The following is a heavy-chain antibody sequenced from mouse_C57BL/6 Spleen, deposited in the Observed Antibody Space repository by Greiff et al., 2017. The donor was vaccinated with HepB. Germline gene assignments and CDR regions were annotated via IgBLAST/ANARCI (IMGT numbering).Heavy chain of an antibody. J-gene: IGHJ1*03. CDR3: DHRDGNNWYFDV. D-gene: IGHD2-3*01. CDR1: GYTFTDYY. V-gene: IGHV1-26*01. Sequence: VQLQQSGPELVKPGASVKISCKASGYTFTDYYLNWVKQSHGKSLEWIGDINPNNGGTSYNQKFKGKATLTVDTSSSTAYMELRSLTSEDSAVYYCDHRDGNNWYFDVWGTGTPVTISS. CDR2: INPNNGGT.